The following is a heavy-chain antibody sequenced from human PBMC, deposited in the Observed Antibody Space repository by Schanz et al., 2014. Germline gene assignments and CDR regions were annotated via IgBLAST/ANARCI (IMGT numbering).Heavy chain of an antibody. CDR2: IVPIAGIT. CDR1: GGTFSSDT. J-gene: IGHJ5*02. Sequence: QVQVVQSGAEVKKPGSSVKVSCKASGGTFSSDTFSWVRQAPGQGLEWMGRIVPIAGITNYAQRFQGRVTITADKSSDTAYMELSSLRSEDTAVYYCARGRGCAGGSCYSWFDLWGQGTLVTVAS. D-gene: IGHD2-15*01. CDR3: ARGRGCAGGSCYSWFDL. V-gene: IGHV1-69*04.